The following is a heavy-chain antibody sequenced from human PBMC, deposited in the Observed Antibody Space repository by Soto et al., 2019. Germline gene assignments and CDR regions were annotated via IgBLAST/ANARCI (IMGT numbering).Heavy chain of an antibody. Sequence: PSETLSLTCTVSGGSVSSGSYYWSWIRQPPGKGLEWIGYIYYSGSTNYNPSLKSRVTISVDTSKNQFSLKLSSVTAADTAVYYCAREDSASSAGWFDPWGQGTLVTVS. D-gene: IGHD6-6*01. CDR1: GGSVSSGSYY. J-gene: IGHJ5*02. V-gene: IGHV4-61*01. CDR3: AREDSASSAGWFDP. CDR2: IYYSGST.